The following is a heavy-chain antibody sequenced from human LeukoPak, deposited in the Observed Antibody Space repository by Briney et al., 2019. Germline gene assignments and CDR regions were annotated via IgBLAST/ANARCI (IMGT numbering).Heavy chain of an antibody. Sequence: SETLSPTCTVSGGSISSSSYYWGWIRQPPGKGLEWIGSIYYSGSTYYNPSLKSRVTISVDTSKNQFSLKLSSVTAADTAVYYCAREPGITIFGVVIWGQGTLVTVSS. V-gene: IGHV4-39*07. CDR2: IYYSGST. D-gene: IGHD3-3*01. J-gene: IGHJ4*02. CDR3: AREPGITIFGVVI. CDR1: GGSISSSSYY.